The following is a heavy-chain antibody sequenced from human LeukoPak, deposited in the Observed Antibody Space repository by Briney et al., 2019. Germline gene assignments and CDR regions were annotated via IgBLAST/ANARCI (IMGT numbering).Heavy chain of an antibody. D-gene: IGHD3-22*01. J-gene: IGHJ4*02. V-gene: IGHV3-23*01. CDR2: ISGSGGST. CDR1: GFTFSSYA. Sequence: GGSLRLSCAASGFTFSSYAMSWVRQAPGKGLEWVSAISGSGGSTYYADSVKGRFTISRDNSKNTLYLQMNSLRAEDTAVYYCARDSYYYDSSGENDYWGQGTLVTVSS. CDR3: ARDSYYYDSSGENDY.